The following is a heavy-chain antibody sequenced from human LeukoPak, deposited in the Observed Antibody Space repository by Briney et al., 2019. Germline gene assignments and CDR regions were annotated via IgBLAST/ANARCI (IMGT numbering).Heavy chain of an antibody. V-gene: IGHV7-4-1*02. CDR3: ARVPYDFWRTDHTFGY. CDR1: GYTFTSYY. CDR2: INTNTGNP. J-gene: IGHJ4*02. D-gene: IGHD3-3*01. Sequence: ASVKVSCKASGYTFTSYYMHWVRQAPGQGLEWMGWINTNTGNPTYAQGFTGRFVFSLDTSVSTAYLQISSLKAEDTAVYYCARVPYDFWRTDHTFGYWGQGTLVTVSS.